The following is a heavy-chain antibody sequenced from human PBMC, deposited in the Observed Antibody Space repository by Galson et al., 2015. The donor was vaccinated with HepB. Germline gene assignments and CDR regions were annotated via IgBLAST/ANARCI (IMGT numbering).Heavy chain of an antibody. CDR1: GYRFTSSW. Sequence: QSGAEVIKPGESLKISCEASGYRFTSSWIGWVRQMPGKGLEWMGITYPGDSDTKYSPSFRGQVTISVDKSNSTAYLQWSRLKASDSAMYYCARGSWIFDCWGQGALVAVSS. D-gene: IGHD2-15*01. CDR2: TYPGDSDT. CDR3: ARGSWIFDC. J-gene: IGHJ4*02. V-gene: IGHV5-51*01.